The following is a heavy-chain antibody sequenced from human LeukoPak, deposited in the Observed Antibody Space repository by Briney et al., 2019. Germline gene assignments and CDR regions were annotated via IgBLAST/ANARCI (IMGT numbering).Heavy chain of an antibody. Sequence: PSQTLSLTCTVSGGSISSGYYCWSWIPQPPGKGLDWFGYIYYSGSTYYNPSLKSRVTISVYTSKDQFSLKLSFVTAADTAAYYCSRGISMEVITTYYFDFWGQGTLVTVSS. D-gene: IGHD3-22*01. CDR1: GGSISSGYYC. J-gene: IGHJ4*01. CDR3: SRGISMEVITTYYFDF. CDR2: IYYSGST. V-gene: IGHV4-30-4*08.